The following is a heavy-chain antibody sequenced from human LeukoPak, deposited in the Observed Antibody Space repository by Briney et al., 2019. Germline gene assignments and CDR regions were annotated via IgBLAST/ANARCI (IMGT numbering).Heavy chain of an antibody. CDR1: GYTLTELS. D-gene: IGHD6-13*01. V-gene: IGHV1-24*01. Sequence: ASVKVSCKVSGYTLTELSMHWVRQAPGKGLEWMGGFDPEDGETIYAQKFQGRVTMTTDTSTSTAYMELRSLRSDDTAVYYCAREISSSWYGSIDYWGQGTLVTVSS. J-gene: IGHJ4*02. CDR3: AREISSSWYGSIDY. CDR2: FDPEDGET.